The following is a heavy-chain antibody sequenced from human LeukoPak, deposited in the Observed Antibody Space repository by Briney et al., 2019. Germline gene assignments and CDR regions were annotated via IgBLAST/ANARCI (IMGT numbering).Heavy chain of an antibody. CDR2: IYYSGST. J-gene: IGHJ6*03. CDR1: GDSISSSSSY. Sequence: PSETLSLTCTVSGDSISSSSSYWGWIRQPPGEGLEWIGYIYYSGSTNYNPSLKSRVTISVDTSKNQFSLKLSSVTAADTAVYYCARGFHYYYYMDVWGKGTTVTVSS. CDR3: ARGFHYYYYMDV. D-gene: IGHD3-10*01. V-gene: IGHV4-61*05.